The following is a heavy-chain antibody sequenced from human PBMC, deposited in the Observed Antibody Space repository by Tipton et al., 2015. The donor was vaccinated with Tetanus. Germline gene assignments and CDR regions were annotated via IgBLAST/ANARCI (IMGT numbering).Heavy chain of an antibody. CDR3: VRSYVGSYPY. Sequence: TLSLTCTVSRGSISRDIYNWGWVRQPPGRGLQWIGNINYYGATYYSPSLKSRVTMSVDTPKNQFSLKLTSATAADTAIYYCVRSYVGSYPYWGQGILVTVSS. CDR1: RGSISRDIYN. CDR2: INYYGAT. J-gene: IGHJ4*02. D-gene: IGHD3-16*02. V-gene: IGHV4-39*01.